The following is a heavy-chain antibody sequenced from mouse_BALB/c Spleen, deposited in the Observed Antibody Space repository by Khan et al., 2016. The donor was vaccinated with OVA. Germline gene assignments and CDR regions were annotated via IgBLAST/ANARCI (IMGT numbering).Heavy chain of an antibody. Sequence: EVELVESGPSLVKPSQTLSLTCSVTGDSITSGYWNWIRKFPGNKLEYMGYISYSGSTYYNPSLTSRISITRDTSKNQHYLQLNSMTTEDSATYYYAGTCYDGNYYFDYWGQGTTLTVSS. D-gene: IGHD2-1*01. CDR1: GDSITSGY. CDR2: ISYSGST. V-gene: IGHV3-8*02. CDR3: AGTCYDGNYYFDY. J-gene: IGHJ2*01.